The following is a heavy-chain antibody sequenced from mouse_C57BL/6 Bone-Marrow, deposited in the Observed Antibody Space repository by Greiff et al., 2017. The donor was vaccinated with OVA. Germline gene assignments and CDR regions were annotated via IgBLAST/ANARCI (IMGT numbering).Heavy chain of an antibody. CDR1: GFTFSSYG. CDR2: ISSGGSYT. Sequence: DVHLVESGGDLVKPGGSLKLSCAASGFTFSSYGMSWVRQTPDKRLEWVATISSGGSYTYYPASVKGRFTISRDTAKNTLYLQMSSLKSEDSAMYYCARQNWYFDVWGTGTTVTVSS. V-gene: IGHV5-6*01. J-gene: IGHJ1*03. CDR3: ARQNWYFDV.